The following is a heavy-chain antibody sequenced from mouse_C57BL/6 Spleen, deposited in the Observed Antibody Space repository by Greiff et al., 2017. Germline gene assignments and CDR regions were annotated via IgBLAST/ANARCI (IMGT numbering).Heavy chain of an antibody. CDR3: TRGEYDGYYAMDY. J-gene: IGHJ4*01. CDR1: GYTFTDYE. D-gene: IGHD2-14*01. Sequence: VQLQQSGAELVRPGASVTLSCKASGYTFTDYEMHWVKQTPVHGLEWIGAIDPETGGTAYNQKFKGKAILTADKSSSTAYMELRSLTSEDSAVYYCTRGEYDGYYAMDYWGQGTSVTVSS. V-gene: IGHV1-15*01. CDR2: IDPETGGT.